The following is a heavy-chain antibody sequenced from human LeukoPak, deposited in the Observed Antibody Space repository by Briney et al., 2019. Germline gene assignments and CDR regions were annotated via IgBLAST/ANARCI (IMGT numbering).Heavy chain of an antibody. CDR3: AREDLTTWNPGRGYFDY. J-gene: IGHJ4*02. CDR1: GFTFSSYA. D-gene: IGHD4-17*01. Sequence: GGSLRLSCAASGFTFSSYAMHWVRQAPGKGLEWVAVISYDGSNKYYADSVKGRFTISRDNSKNTLYLQMNSLRAEDTAVYYCAREDLTTWNPGRGYFDYWGQGTLVTVSS. V-gene: IGHV3-30-3*01. CDR2: ISYDGSNK.